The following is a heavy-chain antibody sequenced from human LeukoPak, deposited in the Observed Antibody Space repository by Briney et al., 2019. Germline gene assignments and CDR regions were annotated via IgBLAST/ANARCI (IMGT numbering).Heavy chain of an antibody. CDR1: GFTFSDHW. V-gene: IGHV3-74*01. CDR3: AKARGPGYSYGQSSADY. D-gene: IGHD5-18*01. Sequence: PGGSLRLSCAASGFTFSDHWMHWIRQAPGKGLVWVSRINGDGRSTTYADSVKGRFTISRDNSKNTLYLQMNSLRAEDTAVYYCAKARGPGYSYGQSSADYWGQGTLVTVSS. CDR2: INGDGRST. J-gene: IGHJ4*02.